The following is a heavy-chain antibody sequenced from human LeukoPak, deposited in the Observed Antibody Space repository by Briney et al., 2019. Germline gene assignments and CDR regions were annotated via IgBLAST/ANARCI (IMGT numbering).Heavy chain of an antibody. CDR3: ARKGAITMVRGAFLNDY. Sequence: GASVKVSCKASGYTFTSYDINWVRQATGQGLEWMGWMNPNSGNTGYAQKFQGRVTITRNTSISTAYMELSSLRSEDTAVYYCARKGAITMVRGAFLNDYWGQGTLVTVSS. CDR1: GYTFTSYD. V-gene: IGHV1-8*03. D-gene: IGHD3-10*01. J-gene: IGHJ4*02. CDR2: MNPNSGNT.